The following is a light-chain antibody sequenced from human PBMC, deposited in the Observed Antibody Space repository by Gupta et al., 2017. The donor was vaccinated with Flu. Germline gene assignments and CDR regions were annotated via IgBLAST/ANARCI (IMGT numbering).Light chain of an antibody. CDR1: QSVSSSY. Sequence: EIVLTQSPGTLSLSPGERATLSCRASQSVSSSYLAWYQQKPGQAPRLLIYGASSRATGIPDRFSGSGSGTDFTLTISRREPEDFAVYYGQQYGSSTGYTFGQGTKLEIK. J-gene: IGKJ2*01. CDR2: GAS. CDR3: QQYGSSTGYT. V-gene: IGKV3-20*01.